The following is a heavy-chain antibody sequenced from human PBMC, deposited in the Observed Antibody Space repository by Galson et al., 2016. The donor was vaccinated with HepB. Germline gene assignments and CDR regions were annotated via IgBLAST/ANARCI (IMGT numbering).Heavy chain of an antibody. CDR3: ARSSRWSMLTA. J-gene: IGHJ5*02. D-gene: IGHD2-8*01. CDR1: GASITSSS. Sequence: SETLSLTCSVSGASITSSSWSWLRQPPGKGLEWIGYTFYSGSTNYNPSFESRVTISVDASRTQFSLRLGSVTAADTAVYFCARSSRWSMLTAWGQGTLVTVAS. V-gene: IGHV4-59*01. CDR2: TFYSGST.